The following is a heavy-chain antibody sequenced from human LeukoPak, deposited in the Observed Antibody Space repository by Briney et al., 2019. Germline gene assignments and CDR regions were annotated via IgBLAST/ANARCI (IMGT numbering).Heavy chain of an antibody. D-gene: IGHD3-3*01. J-gene: IGHJ6*03. CDR2: MNPNSGNT. CDR1: GYTFTSYD. V-gene: IGHV1-8*03. Sequence: GASVKVSCKASGYTFTSYDINWVRQATGQGLEWMGWMNPNSGNTGYAQKFQGRVTITRNTSISTAYMELSSLRSEDTAVYYCARSEGGHYDFWTLMRDYYYMDVWGKGTTVTVSS. CDR3: ARSEGGHYDFWTLMRDYYYMDV.